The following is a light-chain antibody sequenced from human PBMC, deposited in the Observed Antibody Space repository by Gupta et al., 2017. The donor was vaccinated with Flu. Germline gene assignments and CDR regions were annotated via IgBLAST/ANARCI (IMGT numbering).Light chain of an antibody. V-gene: IGKV3-20*01. J-gene: IGKJ4*01. CDR2: GVS. Sequence: GTLSLSPGDRATLSCRASQSVDRNSLAWYQQKPGQAPRLLIYGVSSRATGIPDRFSGRGSGTDFTLTISRLEPEDFAVYYCQQYGSSPLTFGGGTKVELK. CDR1: QSVDRNS. CDR3: QQYGSSPLT.